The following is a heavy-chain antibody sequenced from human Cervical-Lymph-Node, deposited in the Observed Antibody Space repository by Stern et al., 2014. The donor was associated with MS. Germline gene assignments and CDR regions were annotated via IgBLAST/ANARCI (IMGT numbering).Heavy chain of an antibody. CDR1: GYSFTGYD. J-gene: IGHJ4*02. CDR3: ATVGTSDY. Sequence: QLVQSGAEVKKPGASVKVSCKASGYSFTGYDMHWVRQAPGQGLEWMGRINPNSGGTIYEQKFEGRVTMTRDTSINTAYMELSSLRSDDTAVYYCATVGTSDYWGQGTLVTVSS. V-gene: IGHV1-2*06. CDR2: INPNSGGT.